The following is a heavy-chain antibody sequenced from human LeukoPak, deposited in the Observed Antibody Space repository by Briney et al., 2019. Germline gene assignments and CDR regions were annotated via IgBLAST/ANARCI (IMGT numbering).Heavy chain of an antibody. J-gene: IGHJ4*02. D-gene: IGHD6-19*01. CDR3: VRLRRSSGWYRLLDN. CDR2: ISAYNGNT. Sequence: EASVKVSCEASGYTFTSYGISWVRQAPGQGLEWMGWISAYNGNTNYAQKLQGRVTMTTDTSTRTAYMELRSLRSDDTAVYYCVRLRRSSGWYRLLDNWGQGTLVTVSS. V-gene: IGHV1-18*01. CDR1: GYTFTSYG.